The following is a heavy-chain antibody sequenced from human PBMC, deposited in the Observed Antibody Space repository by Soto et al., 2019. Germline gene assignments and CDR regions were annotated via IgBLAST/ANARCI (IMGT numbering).Heavy chain of an antibody. J-gene: IGHJ3*02. V-gene: IGHV3-23*01. CDR3: AKDVSSSSWPDAFDI. CDR1: GFTFSSYA. CDR2: ISGSGGST. Sequence: EVQLLESGGGLVQPGGSLRLSCAASGFTFSSYAMSWVRQAPETGLEWVSAISGSGGSTYYADSVKGRFTISRDNSKNTLYLQMNSLRAEDTAVYYCAKDVSSSSWPDAFDIWGQGTMVTVSS. D-gene: IGHD6-13*01.